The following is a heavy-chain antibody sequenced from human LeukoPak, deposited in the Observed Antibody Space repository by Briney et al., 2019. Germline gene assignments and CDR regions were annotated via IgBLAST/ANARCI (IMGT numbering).Heavy chain of an antibody. V-gene: IGHV3-7*05. CDR1: GFTFSNYW. J-gene: IGHJ3*01. CDR3: ARLVNRAFDV. CDR2: IKADGSGT. Sequence: GGSLRLSCAASGFTFSNYWMSWVRQASGKGLEWVANIKADGSGTSYVDSVKGRFTISRDNAKNSLDLQMNSLRAEDTAVYYCARLVNRAFDVWGQGTMVIVSS. D-gene: IGHD3-9*01.